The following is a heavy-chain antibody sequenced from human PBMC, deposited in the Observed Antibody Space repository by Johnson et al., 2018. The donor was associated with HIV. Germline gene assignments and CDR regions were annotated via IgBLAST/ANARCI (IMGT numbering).Heavy chain of an antibody. CDR2: LTWNSDTT. V-gene: IGHV3-20*04. CDR1: GFTFSSYG. J-gene: IGHJ3*02. CDR3: VKDIGYGGPSDGAFDI. D-gene: IGHD4/OR15-4a*01. Sequence: VQLVESGGGVVQPGRSLRLSCAASGFTFSSYGMSWVRQAPGKGLEWVSGLTWNSDTTGYEASVKGRVNISRDSARKSLYLQMNSLSAADTALYYCVKDIGYGGPSDGAFDIWGQGTMVTV.